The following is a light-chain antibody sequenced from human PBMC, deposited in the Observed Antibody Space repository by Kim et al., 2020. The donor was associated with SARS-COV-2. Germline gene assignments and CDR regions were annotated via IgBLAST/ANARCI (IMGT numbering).Light chain of an antibody. Sequence: ALGQKVRMTVKGDSLRAYYANWYQQKPGQAPVLVIYGKSNRPSGIPDRFSGSSSANTAALTITGAQAEDEADYYCQSRDTIGNHVVFGGGTKVTVL. CDR3: QSRDTIGNHVV. CDR1: SLRAYY. CDR2: GKS. V-gene: IGLV3-19*01. J-gene: IGLJ3*02.